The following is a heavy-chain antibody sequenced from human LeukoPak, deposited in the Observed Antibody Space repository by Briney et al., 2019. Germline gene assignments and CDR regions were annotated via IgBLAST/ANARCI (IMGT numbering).Heavy chain of an antibody. CDR1: GFTFSSYG. J-gene: IGHJ4*02. D-gene: IGHD3-10*01. CDR3: AKGGVLWFGELLPHYYFDY. CDR2: ISYDGSNK. V-gene: IGHV3-30*18. Sequence: PGGSLRLSCAASGFTFSSYGMHWVREAPGGGLEWVAVISYDGSNKYYADSVKGRFTISRDNSKNTLYLQMNSLRAEDTAVYYCAKGGVLWFGELLPHYYFDYWGQGTLVTVSS.